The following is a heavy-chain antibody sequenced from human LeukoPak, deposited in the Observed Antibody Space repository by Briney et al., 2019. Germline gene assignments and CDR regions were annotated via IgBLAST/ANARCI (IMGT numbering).Heavy chain of an antibody. CDR3: AKDPSFTFNFDY. J-gene: IGHJ4*02. Sequence: GGSLRLSCAASGFTFSSYAMSWVRQAPGKGLEWVSGISGSGGSTDYADSVKGRFTISRDNSKNTLYLQMNSLRAEDTAVYYCAKDPSFTFNFDYWGQGTLVTVSS. V-gene: IGHV3-23*01. D-gene: IGHD3-16*01. CDR2: ISGSGGST. CDR1: GFTFSSYA.